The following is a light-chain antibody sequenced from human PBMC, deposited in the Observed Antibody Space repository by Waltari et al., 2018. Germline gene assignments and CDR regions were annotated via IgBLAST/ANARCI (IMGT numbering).Light chain of an antibody. CDR1: QSLSNW. V-gene: IGKV1-5*03. CDR2: KAS. CDR3: QQYRNLWT. Sequence: DIQMTQSPSTLSASVGDRITITCRAIQSLSNWLAWYQQKPGKAPKVLIYKASTLESGVPSRFSGSGSGTEFTLTIISLQPDDFATYYCQQYRNLWTFGQGTKVEIK. J-gene: IGKJ1*01.